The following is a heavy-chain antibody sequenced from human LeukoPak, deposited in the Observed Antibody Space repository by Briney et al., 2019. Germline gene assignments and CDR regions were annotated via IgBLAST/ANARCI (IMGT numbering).Heavy chain of an antibody. V-gene: IGHV4-39*01. J-gene: IGHJ4*01. D-gene: IGHD3-10*01. CDR1: GGSISSISYY. CDR2: VYYTGSP. CDR3: ARLEYGSGSFYPDY. Sequence: SETLSLTCTVSGGSISSISYYWGWIRQPPGKGREWIGGVYYTGSPYYNPSLKSRVTISVDTSNNRFSLKLSSVTAADTAVYYCARLEYGSGSFYPDYWGQGTLVTVSS.